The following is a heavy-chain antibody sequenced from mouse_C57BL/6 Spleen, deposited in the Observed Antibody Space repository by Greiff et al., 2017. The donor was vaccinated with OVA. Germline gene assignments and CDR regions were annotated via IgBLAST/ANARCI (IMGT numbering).Heavy chain of an antibody. CDR2: IRRKSSNYAT. CDR1: GFTFNTYA. CDR3: VRGDYYGNWAWFAY. D-gene: IGHD2-1*01. Sequence: EVQGVESGGGLVQPKGSLKLSCAASGFTFNTYAMHWVRQAPGTGLEWVARIRRKSSNYATYYADSVKDRFTISRDDSQSMLYLQMNNRKTEDTAMYYCVRGDYYGNWAWFAYWGQGTLVTVSA. J-gene: IGHJ3*01. V-gene: IGHV10-3*01.